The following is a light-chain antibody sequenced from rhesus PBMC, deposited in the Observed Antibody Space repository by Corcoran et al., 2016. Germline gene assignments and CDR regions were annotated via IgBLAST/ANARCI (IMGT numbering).Light chain of an antibody. J-gene: IGKJ2*01. CDR3: LRNYISPFS. Sequence: DIQMTQSPSSLSASVGDRVTVTCRASQGINRELSWYQQKPGKAPTLLIFSASRLQKGVSSRFSGSGSGTDYTLTISSLLAEDVATYCCLRNYISPFSFGQGTKVEI. CDR1: QGINRE. V-gene: IGKV1-94*01. CDR2: SAS.